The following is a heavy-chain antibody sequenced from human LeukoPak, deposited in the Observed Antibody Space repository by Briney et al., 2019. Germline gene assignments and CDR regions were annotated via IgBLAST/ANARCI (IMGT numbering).Heavy chain of an antibody. CDR1: GLTFSTYS. Sequence: TGGSLRLSCAASGLTFSTYSMNWVRQAPGKGLEWVSYISGSGSYIYYADSVKGRFTISRDNGKNSLYLQMNSLRAEDTAVYYCAMATDSYQFDYWGQGTLVTVSS. J-gene: IGHJ4*02. V-gene: IGHV3-21*01. CDR3: AMATDSYQFDY. CDR2: ISGSGSYI. D-gene: IGHD5-24*01.